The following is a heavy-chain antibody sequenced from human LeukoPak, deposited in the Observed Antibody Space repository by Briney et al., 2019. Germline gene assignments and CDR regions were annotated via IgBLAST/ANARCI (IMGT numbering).Heavy chain of an antibody. CDR3: AKATGILVVPAAPDY. D-gene: IGHD2-2*01. CDR1: GFSFSSYS. J-gene: IGHJ4*02. V-gene: IGHV3-23*01. Sequence: GRSMRLSCAASGFSFSSYSMRWVRQPPEGVLEWGSAIIGIGGSTYYADSVKGRFTISRDNSKNTLYLQMNSLRAEDTAVYYCAKATGILVVPAAPDYWGQGTLVTVSS. CDR2: IIGIGGST.